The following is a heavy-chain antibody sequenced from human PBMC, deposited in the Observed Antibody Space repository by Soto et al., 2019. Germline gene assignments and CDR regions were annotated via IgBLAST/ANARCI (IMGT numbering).Heavy chain of an antibody. J-gene: IGHJ4*02. CDR1: GFTFSSYG. V-gene: IGHV3-33*01. CDR2: IWYDGSNK. CDR3: ARDHGIAVAGTFDY. D-gene: IGHD6-19*01. Sequence: GGSLRLSCAASGFTFSSYGMHWVRQAPGKGLEWVAVIWYDGSNKYYADSVKGRFTISRDNSKNTLYLQMNSLRAEDTAVYYRARDHGIAVAGTFDYWGQGTLVTVSS.